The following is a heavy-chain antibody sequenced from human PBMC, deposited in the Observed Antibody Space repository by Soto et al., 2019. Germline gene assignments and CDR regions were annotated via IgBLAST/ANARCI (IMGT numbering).Heavy chain of an antibody. Sequence: QSGGSLRLSCAASGFTFVNYAMHWVRQAPGKGLEWAAVISYDGSKKYYADSVKGRFTISRDNSKSTLYMQMNSLRAEDTAVFYCARAYHYDRSAFDYWGQGTQVTVSS. CDR1: GFTFVNYA. V-gene: IGHV3-30-3*01. D-gene: IGHD3-22*01. CDR3: ARAYHYDRSAFDY. CDR2: ISYDGSKK. J-gene: IGHJ4*02.